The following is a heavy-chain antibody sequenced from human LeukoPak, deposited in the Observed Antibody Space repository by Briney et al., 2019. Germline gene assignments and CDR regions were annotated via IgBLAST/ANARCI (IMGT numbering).Heavy chain of an antibody. J-gene: IGHJ4*02. CDR2: IYYSGST. D-gene: IGHD2-15*01. V-gene: IGHV4-31*03. Sequence: SQTLSLTCTVSGGSISSGGYYCSWIRQHPGKGLEWIGYIYYSGSTYYNQSLKSRVTISVDTSKNQFSLKLSSVTAADTAVYYCARGEGYCSGGSCLDHFDYWGQGTLVTVSS. CDR3: ARGEGYCSGGSCLDHFDY. CDR1: GGSISSGGYY.